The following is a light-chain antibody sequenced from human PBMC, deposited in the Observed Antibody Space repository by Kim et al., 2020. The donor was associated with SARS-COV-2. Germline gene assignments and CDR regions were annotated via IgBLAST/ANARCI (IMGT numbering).Light chain of an antibody. J-gene: IGKJ5*01. CDR2: GAS. V-gene: IGKV3-15*01. Sequence: SVSPGERAPLSCRASQDIGSGLSWYQQKPGQALRVLIYGASTRAAGIPARFSGSGSGTEFTLTISSLQSDDFAIYYCQQYGYWRAFGQGTRLEIK. CDR3: QQYGYWRA. CDR1: QDIGSG.